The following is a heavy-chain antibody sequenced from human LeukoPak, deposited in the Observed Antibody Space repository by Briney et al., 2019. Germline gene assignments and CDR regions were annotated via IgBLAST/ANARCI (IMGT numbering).Heavy chain of an antibody. CDR1: GFTFSTYA. J-gene: IGHJ4*02. CDR2: ISYDGSSK. Sequence: GGSLRLSCAASGFTFSTYAMHWVRQAPGKGLEWVAVISYDGSSKYYADSVKGRFTISRDNSKNTLYLQMNSLRAEDTAVYYCSVHGIQLDYWGQGTLVTVSS. CDR3: SVHGIQLDY. V-gene: IGHV3-30*04. D-gene: IGHD5-18*01.